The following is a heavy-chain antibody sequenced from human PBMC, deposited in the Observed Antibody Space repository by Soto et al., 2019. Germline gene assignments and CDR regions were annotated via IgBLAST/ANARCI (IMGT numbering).Heavy chain of an antibody. CDR3: VRDTALGTTSPGF. J-gene: IGHJ1*01. V-gene: IGHV3-33*01. D-gene: IGHD2-2*01. CDR2: TWYDGSNK. CDR1: GFTFNRHG. Sequence: PGGSLRLSCAASGFTFNRHGMHWARQTPGKWLEWVAVTWYDGSNKYYSDSVKGRFTISRDNARNTLYLHMYSLRADDTAVYYCVRDTALGTTSPGFWGQGTLVTVSS.